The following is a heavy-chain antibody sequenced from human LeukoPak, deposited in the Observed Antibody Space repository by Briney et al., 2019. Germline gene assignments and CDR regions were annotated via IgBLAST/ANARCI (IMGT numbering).Heavy chain of an antibody. CDR3: VKEPTI. CDR1: GDSINGSNYY. Sequence: SETLSRNGTVSGDSINGSNYYGGWIRQPPAKGLEWLGAVHQSGHVEYNPCLRVLTTISVDTSKNQFSLKLTSMTAADTAFYYCVKEPTIWGQGILVTVSS. J-gene: IGHJ4*02. V-gene: IGHV4-39*07. CDR2: VHQSGHV.